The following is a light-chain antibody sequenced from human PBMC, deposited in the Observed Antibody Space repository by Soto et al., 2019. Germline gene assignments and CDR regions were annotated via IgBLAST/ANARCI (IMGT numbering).Light chain of an antibody. CDR2: ENN. CDR3: GTWDSSLSAEV. J-gene: IGLJ1*01. CDR1: SSNIGNNY. V-gene: IGLV1-51*02. Sequence: QSVLTQPPSVSAAPGQKVTISCSGSSSNIGNNYVSWYQQLLGTAPKLLIYENNKRPSGIPDRFSGSKSGTSATLGITGLQTGDEADYYCGTWDSSLSAEVFGTGTKLTVL.